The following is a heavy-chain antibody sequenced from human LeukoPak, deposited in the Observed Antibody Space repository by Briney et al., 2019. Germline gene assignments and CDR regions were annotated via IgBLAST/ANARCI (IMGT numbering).Heavy chain of an antibody. V-gene: IGHV3-7*01. CDR2: IKQVGSEK. CDR1: GFTFSSYW. J-gene: IGHJ6*03. CDR3: ARAKVTYYDFWSGYTYYYYMDV. D-gene: IGHD3-3*01. Sequence: GGSLRLSCAASGFTFSSYWMSWVRQAPGKGLEWVANIKQVGSEKYYVDSVKGRFTISRDNAKNSLYLQMNSLRAEDTAVYYCARAKVTYYDFWSGYTYYYYMDVWGKGTTVTVSS.